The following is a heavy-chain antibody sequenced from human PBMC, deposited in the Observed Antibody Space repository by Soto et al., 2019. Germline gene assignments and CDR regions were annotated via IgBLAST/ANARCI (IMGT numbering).Heavy chain of an antibody. CDR3: ARTSGEMAKIYYYYGMDA. D-gene: IGHD5-12*01. Sequence: SETLSLTCTVSGGSVSSGSYYWSWIRQPPGKGLEWIGYIYYSGSTNYNPSLKSRVTISVDTSKNQFSLKLSSVTAADTAVYYCARTSGEMAKIYYYYGMDAWGQGTTVTVSS. CDR1: GGSVSSGSYY. V-gene: IGHV4-61*01. J-gene: IGHJ6*02. CDR2: IYYSGST.